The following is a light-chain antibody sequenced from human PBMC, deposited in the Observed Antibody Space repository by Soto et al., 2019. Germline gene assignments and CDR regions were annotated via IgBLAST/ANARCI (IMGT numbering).Light chain of an antibody. CDR3: QQYGSSPPKT. J-gene: IGKJ2*01. CDR2: GAS. Sequence: EIVLTQSPGTLSLSPGERATLSCRSSQSVNSAYLAWYQQKPGQAPSLLIYGASSRATGIPDRFSGSGSGTDFPLTISRLEPEDLAVYYCQQYGSSPPKTFGQGTKLEIK. CDR1: QSVNSAY. V-gene: IGKV3-20*01.